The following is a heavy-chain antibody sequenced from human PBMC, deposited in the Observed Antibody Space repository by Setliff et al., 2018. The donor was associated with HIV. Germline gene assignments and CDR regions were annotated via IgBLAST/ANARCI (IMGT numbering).Heavy chain of an antibody. V-gene: IGHV3-48*03. Sequence: GGSLRLSCAASGFTFSNYVMTWVRQAPGKGLEWISYISSSGSIIYYADSVKGRFTISRDNAKNSLYVQMSSLRAEDTAMYYCAREAAVGTYDHWGQGTLVTVSS. D-gene: IGHD6-13*01. CDR2: ISSSGSII. CDR3: AREAAVGTYDH. J-gene: IGHJ5*02. CDR1: GFTFSNYV.